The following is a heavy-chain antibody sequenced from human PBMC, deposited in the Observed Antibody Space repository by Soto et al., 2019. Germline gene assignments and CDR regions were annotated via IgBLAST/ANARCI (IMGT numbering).Heavy chain of an antibody. V-gene: IGHV1-18*01. D-gene: IGHD5-12*01. Sequence: ASVKVSCRASGYTFTSYGISWVRQAPGQGLEWMGWISAYNGNTNYAQKLQGRVTMTTATSTSTAYMELRSLRSEDTAVYYCARGPRGGYDWGVTYYYGMDVLARGTTVPVSS. CDR2: ISAYNGNT. J-gene: IGHJ6*02. CDR3: ARGPRGGYDWGVTYYYGMDV. CDR1: GYTFTSYG.